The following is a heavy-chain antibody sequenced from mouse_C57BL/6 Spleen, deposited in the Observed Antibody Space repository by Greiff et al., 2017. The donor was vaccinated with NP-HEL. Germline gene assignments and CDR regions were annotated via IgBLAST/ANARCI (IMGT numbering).Heavy chain of an antibody. J-gene: IGHJ4*01. D-gene: IGHD2-5*01. Sequence: VQLQQSGAELARPGASVKMSCKASGYTFTSYTMHWVKQRPGQGLEWIGYINPSRGYTKYNQKFKDKATFTADQSSSTAYMQLSSLTSEDSSVYYCARSSNLYAMDYWGQGTSVTVSS. CDR1: GYTFTSYT. V-gene: IGHV1-4*01. CDR2: INPSRGYT. CDR3: ARSSNLYAMDY.